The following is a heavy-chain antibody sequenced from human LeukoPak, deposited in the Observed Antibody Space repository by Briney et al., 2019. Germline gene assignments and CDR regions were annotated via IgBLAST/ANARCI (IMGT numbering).Heavy chain of an antibody. Sequence: GASVKVSCKASGGTFSSYAISWVRQAPGQGLEWMGRIIPILGIANYAQKLQGRVTMTTDTSTSTAYMELRSLRSDDTAVYYCARELNSYQLLGSGGYWGQGTLVTVSS. CDR3: ARELNSYQLLGSGGY. CDR1: GGTFSSYA. CDR2: IIPILGIA. J-gene: IGHJ4*02. V-gene: IGHV1-69*04. D-gene: IGHD2-2*01.